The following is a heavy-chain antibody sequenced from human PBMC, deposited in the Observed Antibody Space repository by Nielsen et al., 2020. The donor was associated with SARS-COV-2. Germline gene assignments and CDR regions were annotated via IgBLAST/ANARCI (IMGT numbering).Heavy chain of an antibody. CDR3: ARAVTPTTFDI. CDR2: IYYSGST. V-gene: IGHV4-59*01. CDR1: AGSITSYY. D-gene: IGHD4-23*01. Sequence: PQPLSLTCTVSAGSITSYYWSRIRQPPGKGLEWIGYIYYSGSTNYNPSLKSRITISVDTSKNQFSLKLSSVTAADTTGVYCARAVTPTTFDIWGQGTMVTVSS. J-gene: IGHJ3*02.